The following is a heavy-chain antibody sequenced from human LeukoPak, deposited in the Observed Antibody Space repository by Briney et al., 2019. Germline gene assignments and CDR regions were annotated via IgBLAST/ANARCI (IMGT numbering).Heavy chain of an antibody. J-gene: IGHJ3*01. Sequence: GGSLRLSCAASGVTFSGYSMNWVRQAPGKGLDWVSSISPTSAYIYYQDSVKGRFTISRDDAKNSLYLEMDSLRAEDTAVYYCARTIYYYESTSYFSDAFDVWGQGTMVTVSS. CDR3: ARTIYYYESTSYFSDAFDV. CDR2: ISPTSAYI. CDR1: GVTFSGYS. V-gene: IGHV3-21*01. D-gene: IGHD3-22*01.